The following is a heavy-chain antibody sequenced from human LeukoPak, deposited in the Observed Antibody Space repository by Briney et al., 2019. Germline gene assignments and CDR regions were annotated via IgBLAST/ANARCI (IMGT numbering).Heavy chain of an antibody. CDR2: ISHTGDII. CDR1: GGSFSHYY. V-gene: IGHV4-34*01. CDR3: VRVVDITARPCDA. Sequence: SETLSLTCAVYGGSFSHYYWTWIRQTPGRGHEWIGEISHTGDIINYNPSLKSRVTMSVDSSKSQFSLRLTPVTAADTGVYYCVRVVDITARPCDAWGPGTLVTVSS. D-gene: IGHD2-2*01. J-gene: IGHJ5*02.